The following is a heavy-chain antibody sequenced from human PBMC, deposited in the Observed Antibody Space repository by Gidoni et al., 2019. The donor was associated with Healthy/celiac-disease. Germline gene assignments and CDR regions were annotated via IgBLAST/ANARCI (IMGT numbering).Heavy chain of an antibody. CDR1: GFTFSSYA. Sequence: EVQLLESGGGLVQPGGSLRLSCAASGFTFSSYAMSWVRQAPGKGLEWVSAISGSGGSTYYADSVKGRFTISRDNSKNTLYLQMNSLRAEDTAVYYCAKDWVVGSSTRRPAGLRFDPWGQGTLVTVSS. CDR3: AKDWVVGSSTRRPAGLRFDP. J-gene: IGHJ5*02. CDR2: ISGSGGST. D-gene: IGHD2-2*01. V-gene: IGHV3-23*01.